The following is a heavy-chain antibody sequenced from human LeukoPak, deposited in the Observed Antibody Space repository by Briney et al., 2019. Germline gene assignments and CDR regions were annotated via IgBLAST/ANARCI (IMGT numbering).Heavy chain of an antibody. Sequence: GASVKVSCKASGYTFTSNYIHWVRQAPGQGLEWMGMIYPRDGSTSYAQKFQGRVTVTRDTSTSTVHMELSGLRSEDTAVYYCARDQEGFDYGAEEPRVTVSS. V-gene: IGHV1-46*01. J-gene: IGHJ4*02. CDR2: IYPRDGST. CDR3: ARDQEGFDY. CDR1: GYTFTSNY.